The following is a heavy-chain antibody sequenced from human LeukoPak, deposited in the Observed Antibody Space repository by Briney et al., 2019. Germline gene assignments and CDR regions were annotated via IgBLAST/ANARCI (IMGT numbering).Heavy chain of an antibody. CDR2: IYSGGST. Sequence: PGGSLRLSCAASGFTVSSNYMSWVRQAPGKGLEWVSVIYSGGSTYHADSVKGRFTISRDNSKNTLYLQMNSLRAEDTAVYYCARAGWIQLWSYFDCWGQGTLVTVPS. CDR1: GFTVSSNY. CDR3: ARAGWIQLWSYFDC. V-gene: IGHV3-53*01. J-gene: IGHJ4*02. D-gene: IGHD5-18*01.